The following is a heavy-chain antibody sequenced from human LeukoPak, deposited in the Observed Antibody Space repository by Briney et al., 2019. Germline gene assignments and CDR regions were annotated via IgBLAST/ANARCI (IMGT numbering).Heavy chain of an antibody. J-gene: IGHJ4*02. V-gene: IGHV3-74*01. CDR2: ISPDGSRT. CDR3: GREAGSGSYGVY. CDR1: RFTFNSFW. Sequence: GVSLRLSCAASRFTFNSFWMLWVRQAPGQGLVWVSRISPDGSRTSYEDSVKGQFTISRDDAKNTLYLQMSSLRAEDTAIYYCGREAGSGSYGVYWGQGTLVTVSS. D-gene: IGHD3-10*01.